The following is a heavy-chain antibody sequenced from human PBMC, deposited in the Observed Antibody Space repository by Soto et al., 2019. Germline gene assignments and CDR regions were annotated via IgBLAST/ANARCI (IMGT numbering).Heavy chain of an antibody. Sequence: SETLSLTCTVSRGSISTYYWSWIRQPPGKRLEWIGYIYYSGNTNYNPSLKSRVSMAVDTSKNQFSLNLSSVTAADTAIYYCARVGDGHFDYWGQGTLVTVS. CDR3: ARVGDGHFDY. CDR2: IYYSGNT. J-gene: IGHJ4*02. CDR1: RGSISTYY. V-gene: IGHV4-59*01. D-gene: IGHD1-26*01.